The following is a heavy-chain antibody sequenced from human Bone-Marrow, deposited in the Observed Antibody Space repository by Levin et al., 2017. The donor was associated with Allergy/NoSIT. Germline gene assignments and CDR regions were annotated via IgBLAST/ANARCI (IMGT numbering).Heavy chain of an antibody. V-gene: IGHV3-30-3*01. Sequence: GESLKISCAASGFTFSSYAMHWVRQAPGKGLEWVAVISYDGSNKYYADSVKGRFTISRDNSKNTLYLQMNSLRAEDTAVYYCARSMIEKLDAFDIWGQGTMVTVSS. D-gene: IGHD3-22*01. CDR3: ARSMIEKLDAFDI. CDR2: ISYDGSNK. J-gene: IGHJ3*02. CDR1: GFTFSSYA.